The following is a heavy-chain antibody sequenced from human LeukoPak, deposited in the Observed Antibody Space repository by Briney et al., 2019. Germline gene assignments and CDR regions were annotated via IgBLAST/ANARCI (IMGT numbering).Heavy chain of an antibody. V-gene: IGHV3-7*01. CDR1: GFTFSSYW. D-gene: IGHD1-26*01. CDR3: AREEWEPLMYVYYYGKDV. Sequence: GGSLRLSCAASGFTFSSYWMSWVRQAPGKGLEWVANIKQDGSEKYYVDSVKGRFTISRDNAKNSLYLQMNSLRAEDTAVYYCAREEWEPLMYVYYYGKDVLGQGTTVTVSS. J-gene: IGHJ6*02. CDR2: IKQDGSEK.